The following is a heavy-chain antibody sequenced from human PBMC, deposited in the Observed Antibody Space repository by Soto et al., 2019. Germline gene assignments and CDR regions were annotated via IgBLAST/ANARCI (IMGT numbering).Heavy chain of an antibody. D-gene: IGHD6-13*01. V-gene: IGHV3-15*01. Sequence: PGGSLRLSCAASGFTFSNAWMSWVRQAPGKGLEWVGRIKSKTDGGTTDYAAPVKGRFTISRDDSKNTLYLQMNSLKTEDTAVYYCTTDRVVAAVYYYYGMDVWGQGTTVTVSS. CDR3: TTDRVVAAVYYYYGMDV. CDR2: IKSKTDGGTT. J-gene: IGHJ6*02. CDR1: GFTFSNAW.